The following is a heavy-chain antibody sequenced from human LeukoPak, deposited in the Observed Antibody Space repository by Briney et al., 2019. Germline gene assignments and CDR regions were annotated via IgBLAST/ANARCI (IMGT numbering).Heavy chain of an antibody. D-gene: IGHD4-17*01. CDR3: ARVTTFSFDY. V-gene: IGHV3-33*08. J-gene: IGHJ4*02. Sequence: GGSLRLSCAASGFTFSTYAMSWVRQAPGKGLEWVAVIWYDGSKKYYTDSVKGRSTISRDNSKSTVSLQVNRLRAEDTAIFYCARVTTFSFDYWGQGTLVTVSS. CDR1: GFTFSTYA. CDR2: IWYDGSKK.